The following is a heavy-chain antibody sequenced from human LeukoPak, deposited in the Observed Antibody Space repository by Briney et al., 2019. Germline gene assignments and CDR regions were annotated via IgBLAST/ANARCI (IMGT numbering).Heavy chain of an antibody. V-gene: IGHV1-3*03. CDR3: ARVSPMFRGLYSWYVFDL. CDR1: GYTFTGYY. J-gene: IGHJ3*01. D-gene: IGHD3-10*01. CDR2: INGGNGDT. Sequence: ASVKVSCKASGYTFTGYYMHWVRQAPGQRLEWMGWINGGNGDTKYSQDFQGRVTFSRDTSSTTAYMELNSLRFEDMAVYYCARVSPMFRGLYSWYVFDLWGQGTMVTVSS.